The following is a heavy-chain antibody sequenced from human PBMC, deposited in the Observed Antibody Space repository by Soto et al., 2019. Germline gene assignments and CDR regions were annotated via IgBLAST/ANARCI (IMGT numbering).Heavy chain of an antibody. V-gene: IGHV3-30*18. D-gene: IGHD6-6*01. CDR3: AKDRGIAAGPNWFDP. Sequence: QVQLVESGGGVVQPGRSLRLSCAASGFTFSNYGIHWVRQAPGKGLEWVAVISYDGSNKYYADSVKGRFTISRDNSNNTLYLQMSSLRAEDTAVYYCAKDRGIAAGPNWFDPWGQGTLVTVSS. J-gene: IGHJ5*02. CDR2: ISYDGSNK. CDR1: GFTFSNYG.